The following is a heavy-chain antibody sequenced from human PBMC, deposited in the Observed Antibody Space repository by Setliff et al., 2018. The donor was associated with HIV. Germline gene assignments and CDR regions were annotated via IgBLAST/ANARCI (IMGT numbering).Heavy chain of an antibody. CDR2: IIPVFGTP. CDR3: ARDAPRNTEAAPGY. Sequence: SVKVSCKASGDIFSTFAINWVRQAPGQGLEWMGGIIPVFGTPNYAQKFLGRVTITADESTSTGYMEMSSLTSEDTAMYYCARDAPRNTEAAPGYWGQGTLVTVSS. CDR1: GDIFSTFA. V-gene: IGHV1-69*13. J-gene: IGHJ4*02. D-gene: IGHD6-6*01.